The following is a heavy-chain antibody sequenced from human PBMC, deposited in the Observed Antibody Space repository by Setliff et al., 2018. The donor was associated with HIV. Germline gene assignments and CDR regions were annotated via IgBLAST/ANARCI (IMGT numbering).Heavy chain of an antibody. Sequence: PGGSLRLSCAASGFTLSSYAMTWVRPAPGKGLEWVSAISGGGDRTYHADSVRGRFTISRDNSKGAVYLQMNSLRPEDTALYYCARDSEPGTRVAGTTGLDYWGQGSLVTVSS. J-gene: IGHJ4*02. D-gene: IGHD6-19*01. V-gene: IGHV3-23*01. CDR1: GFTLSSYA. CDR2: ISGGGDRT. CDR3: ARDSEPGTRVAGTTGLDY.